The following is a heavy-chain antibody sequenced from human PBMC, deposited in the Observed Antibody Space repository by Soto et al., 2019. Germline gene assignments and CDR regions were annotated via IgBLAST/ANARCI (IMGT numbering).Heavy chain of an antibody. J-gene: IGHJ4*02. V-gene: IGHV3-30-3*01. CDR3: ARAASYYYDSSGYYYAVPFDY. Sequence: GGSLRLSCAASGFTFSSYAMHWVRQAPGKGLEWVAVISYDGSNKYYADSVKGRFTISRDNSKNTLYLQMNSLRAEDTAVYYCARAASYYYDSSGYYYAVPFDYWGQGTPVTVSS. CDR2: ISYDGSNK. CDR1: GFTFSSYA. D-gene: IGHD3-22*01.